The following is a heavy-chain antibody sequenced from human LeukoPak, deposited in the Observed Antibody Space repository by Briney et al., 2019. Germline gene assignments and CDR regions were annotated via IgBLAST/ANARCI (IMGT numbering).Heavy chain of an antibody. Sequence: ASVKVSCKASGYTFTGYYMHWVRQAPGQGREWMGWINPNSGGTNYAQKFQGRVTMTRDTSISTAYMELSRLRSDDTAVYYCARELSAGHSSSYYYYGMDVWGQGTTVTVSS. CDR1: GYTFTGYY. CDR2: INPNSGGT. D-gene: IGHD6-13*01. CDR3: ARELSAGHSSSYYYYGMDV. V-gene: IGHV1-2*02. J-gene: IGHJ6*02.